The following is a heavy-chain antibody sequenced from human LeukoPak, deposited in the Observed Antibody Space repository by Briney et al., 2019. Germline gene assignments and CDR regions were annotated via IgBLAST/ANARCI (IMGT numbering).Heavy chain of an antibody. Sequence: KPSETLSLTCTVSGGSISGYYWNWIRQPPGKGLDWIGYIDHTGSTNYNPSLKSRVTISVDTSKKQFSLKLSSVTAADTAVYFCARESVAYSSGWRVLLDGMDVWGQGTTVTVSS. CDR3: ARESVAYSSGWRVLLDGMDV. D-gene: IGHD6-19*01. CDR2: IDHTGST. J-gene: IGHJ6*02. CDR1: GGSISGYY. V-gene: IGHV4-59*01.